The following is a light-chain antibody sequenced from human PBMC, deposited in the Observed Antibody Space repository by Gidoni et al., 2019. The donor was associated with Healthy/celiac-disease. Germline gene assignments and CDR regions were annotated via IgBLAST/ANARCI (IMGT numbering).Light chain of an antibody. Sequence: DIQMTQSPSTLSASVGDRVTITCRASQSISSWLAWYQQKPGKAPKLLIYDASSLESGVPSRFSGSGSGTEFTLTISSLQPDDFATYYCQQYNSYSTWTFGQXNKVEIK. J-gene: IGKJ1*01. CDR1: QSISSW. CDR2: DAS. CDR3: QQYNSYSTWT. V-gene: IGKV1-5*01.